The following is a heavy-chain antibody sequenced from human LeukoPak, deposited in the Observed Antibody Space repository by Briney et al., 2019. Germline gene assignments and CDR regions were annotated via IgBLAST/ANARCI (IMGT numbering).Heavy chain of an antibody. CDR3: ARDNWNYGSSMDV. J-gene: IGHJ6*02. CDR1: GGSISSYY. CDR2: IYYSGST. Sequence: SETLSLTCSVSGGSISSYYWSWIRQPPGKGLEWIGYIYYSGSTNYNPSLKSRVTISVDTSKNQFSLKLSSVTAADTAVYYCARDNWNYGSSMDVWGQGATVTVSS. D-gene: IGHD1-7*01. V-gene: IGHV4-59*01.